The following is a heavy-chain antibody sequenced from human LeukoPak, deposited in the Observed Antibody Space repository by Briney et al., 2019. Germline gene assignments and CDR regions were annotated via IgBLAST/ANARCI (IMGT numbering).Heavy chain of an antibody. CDR3: AKDIGGSYHRFDY. CDR1: GFTFSSYS. D-gene: IGHD1-26*01. V-gene: IGHV3-23*01. CDR2: ISWSGGST. J-gene: IGHJ4*02. Sequence: PGGSLRLSCAASGFTFSSYSMSWVRQAPGKGLEWVSAISWSGGSTYCADSVKGRFTISRDNSKHTLHMQMNSMRAEATAVYYCAKDIGGSYHRFDYWGQGTLVTVSS.